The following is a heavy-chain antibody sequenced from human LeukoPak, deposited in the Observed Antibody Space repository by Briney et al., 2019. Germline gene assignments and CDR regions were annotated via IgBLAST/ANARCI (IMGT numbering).Heavy chain of an antibody. V-gene: IGHV3-30*18. J-gene: IGHJ4*02. CDR1: GFTFSSYG. CDR2: ISYDGSNK. Sequence: GRSLRLSCAASGFTFSSYGMHWVRQAPGKGLEWVAVISYDGSNKYYADSVKGRFTISRDNSKNTLCLQMNSLRAEDTAVYYCAKDGSVRGPRVGAYDYWGQGTLVTVSS. D-gene: IGHD1-26*01. CDR3: AKDGSVRGPRVGAYDY.